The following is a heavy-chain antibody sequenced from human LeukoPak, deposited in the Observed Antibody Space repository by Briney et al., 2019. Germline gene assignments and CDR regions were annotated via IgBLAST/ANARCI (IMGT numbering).Heavy chain of an antibody. Sequence: WETLSLTCTVSGGSISYYYWSWIRQSPGKGLEWSGYIYYSGTTNYNPSLKSRVTISVDTSKNQFSLQLRSVTAADTAVYYCAREDPQTTVPEGMDVWGQGTTVTVSS. CDR2: IYYSGTT. CDR3: AREDPQTTVPEGMDV. V-gene: IGHV4-59*01. D-gene: IGHD4-17*01. CDR1: GGSISYYY. J-gene: IGHJ6*02.